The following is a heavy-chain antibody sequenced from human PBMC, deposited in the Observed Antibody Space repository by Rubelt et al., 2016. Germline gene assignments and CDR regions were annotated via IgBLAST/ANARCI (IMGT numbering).Heavy chain of an antibody. CDR3: AIRQPDYGDLDFDY. CDR1: GYTLTALS. Sequence: QVPLVQSGAEVKKPGASVKVSCKVSGYTLTALSMHWVRPAPGKGLEWLGGFDPEDGEKIYAQKFKGRVTMTEDTYTDTAYMELSSLRSEDTAVYYCAIRQPDYGDLDFDYWGQGTLVTVSS. V-gene: IGHV1-24*01. J-gene: IGHJ4*02. D-gene: IGHD4-17*01. CDR2: FDPEDGEK.